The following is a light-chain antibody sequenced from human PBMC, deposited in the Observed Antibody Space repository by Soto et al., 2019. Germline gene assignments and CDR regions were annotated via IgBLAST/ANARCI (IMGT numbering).Light chain of an antibody. CDR2: DAS. CDR1: QSVSSY. V-gene: IGKV3-20*01. Sequence: EIVLTQSPATLSLSPGERATLSCRASQSVSSYLAWYQQKPGQAPRLLIYDASNRATGTPDRFIGSGSGTDFTLTISRLEPEDFAMYYCQQYGRSSWTFGQGTKVDIK. CDR3: QQYGRSSWT. J-gene: IGKJ1*01.